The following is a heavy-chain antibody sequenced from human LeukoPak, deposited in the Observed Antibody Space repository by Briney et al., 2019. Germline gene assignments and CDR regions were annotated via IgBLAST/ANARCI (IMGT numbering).Heavy chain of an antibody. J-gene: IGHJ6*02. D-gene: IGHD5-18*01. CDR3: ARDTAPSSDTALVLYYYYGMDV. CDR2: ISAYNGNT. Sequence: ASVKVSCKASGYTFTSYGISWVRQAPGQGLEWMGWISAYNGNTNYAQKLQGRVTMTTDTSTSTAYVELRSLRSDDTAVYYCARDTAPSSDTALVLYYYYGMDVWGQGTTVTVSS. CDR1: GYTFTSYG. V-gene: IGHV1-18*01.